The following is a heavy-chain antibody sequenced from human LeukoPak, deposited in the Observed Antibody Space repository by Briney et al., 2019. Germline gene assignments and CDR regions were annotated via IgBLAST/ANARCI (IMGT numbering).Heavy chain of an antibody. V-gene: IGHV1-69*05. CDR2: IIPIFGTA. Sequence: ASVKVSCKASGYTFTSYGISWVRQAPGQGLEWMGWIIPIFGTANYAQKFQGRVTITTDESTSTAYMELSSLRSEDTAVYYCARALWEQWLVLDYWGQGTLVTVSS. CDR1: GYTFTSYG. J-gene: IGHJ4*02. D-gene: IGHD6-19*01. CDR3: ARALWEQWLVLDY.